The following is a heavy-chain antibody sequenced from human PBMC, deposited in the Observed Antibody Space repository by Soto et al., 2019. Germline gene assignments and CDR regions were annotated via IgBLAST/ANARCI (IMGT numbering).Heavy chain of an antibody. J-gene: IGHJ5*02. CDR2: ISSGGSYR. D-gene: IGHD1-26*01. Sequence: EVQVVESGGGLVQPGGSLRLSCSFTFSMYSMSWVRQAPGNGLEGVASISSGGSYRKYADSVKGRFAISRDNAKNSVSLQMNSLRVDDTAVYFFTRDQGGSYASGFDPWGKGTLVTVSS. V-gene: IGHV3-21*01. CDR1: FTFSMYS. CDR3: TRDQGGSYASGFDP.